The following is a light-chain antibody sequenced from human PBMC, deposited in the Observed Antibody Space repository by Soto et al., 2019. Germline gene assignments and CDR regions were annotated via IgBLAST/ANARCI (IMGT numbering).Light chain of an antibody. V-gene: IGKV1-5*01. Sequence: DIRMTQSPSTLSASVGDRVTITCRASQSNSTWLAWYQQKPGRVPKLLIYGASILASGVPSRFSGSGSGTEFTLTISSLQPDDFATYYCQQYNSLWTFGQGTKV. CDR2: GAS. J-gene: IGKJ1*01. CDR1: QSNSTW. CDR3: QQYNSLWT.